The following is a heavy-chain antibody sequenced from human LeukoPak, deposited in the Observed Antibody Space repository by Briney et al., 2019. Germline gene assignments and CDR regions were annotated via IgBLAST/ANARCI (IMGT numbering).Heavy chain of an antibody. D-gene: IGHD6-13*01. CDR3: ARSGIAAAGTYMDV. CDR2: IYYSGST. CDR1: GGSISSSSYY. V-gene: IGHV4-39*01. J-gene: IGHJ6*03. Sequence: SSETLSLTCTVSGGSISSSSYYWGWIRQPPGKGLEWIGSIYYSGSTYYNPSLKSRVTISVDTSKNQFSLKLSSVTAADTAVYYCARSGIAAAGTYMDVWGKGTTVTISS.